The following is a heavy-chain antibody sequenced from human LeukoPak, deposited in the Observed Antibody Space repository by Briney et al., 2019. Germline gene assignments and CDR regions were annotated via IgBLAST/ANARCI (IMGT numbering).Heavy chain of an antibody. J-gene: IGHJ4*02. Sequence: SQTLSLTCTVSGGSISSSDYYWAWIRHHPGKGLEWVGYIYYSGSTYYNPSLKSRLSISVDTSKNKFSLKLSCMTAAPTALYSCARDTGGYFTYWGQGTLVTVPS. V-gene: IGHV4-31*03. CDR1: GGSISSSDYY. CDR2: IYYSGST. D-gene: IGHD3-10*01. CDR3: ARDTGGYFTY.